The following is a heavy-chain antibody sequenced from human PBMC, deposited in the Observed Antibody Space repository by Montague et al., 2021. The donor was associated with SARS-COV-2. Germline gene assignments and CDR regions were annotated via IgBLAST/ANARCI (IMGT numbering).Heavy chain of an antibody. V-gene: IGHV4-61*02. CDR1: GGSTSSGSYY. CDR3: ARDIAVAGPFDY. Sequence: TLSLTCTVSGGSTSSGSYYWSWIRQPAGKGLEWIGRISISGSTNYNPSLQSRVTISVDTSKNQFSLKLSSVTAADTAVYYCARDIAVAGPFDYWGQGTLVTVSS. D-gene: IGHD6-19*01. J-gene: IGHJ4*02. CDR2: ISISGST.